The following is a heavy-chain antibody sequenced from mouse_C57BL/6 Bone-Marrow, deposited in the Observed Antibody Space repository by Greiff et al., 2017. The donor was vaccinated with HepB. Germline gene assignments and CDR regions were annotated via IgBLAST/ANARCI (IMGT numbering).Heavy chain of an antibody. CDR1: GFTFSSYA. Sequence: EVKVVESGGGLVKPGGSLKLSCAASGFTFSSYAMSWVRQTPEKRLEWVATISDGGSYTYYPDNVKGRFTISRDNAKNNLYLQMSHLKSEDTAMYYCARGGWYYFDYWGQGTTLTVSS. V-gene: IGHV5-4*03. D-gene: IGHD3-3*01. CDR2: ISDGGSYT. J-gene: IGHJ2*01. CDR3: ARGGWYYFDY.